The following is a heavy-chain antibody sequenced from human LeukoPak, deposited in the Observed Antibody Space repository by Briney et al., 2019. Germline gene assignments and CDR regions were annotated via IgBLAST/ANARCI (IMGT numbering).Heavy chain of an antibody. J-gene: IGHJ3*02. CDR1: GGSFSAYY. D-gene: IGHD4-17*01. V-gene: IGHV4-34*01. CDR2: INHGGST. Sequence: TSETLSLTCGVYGGSFSAYYWSWIRQSPGKGLGWIGEINHGGSTHYNPSLKSRVTISVDTSKNKFSLRLTSMTAADTAVYYCARVPLPDDYGDEASDAFDIWGQGTMVTVSS. CDR3: ARVPLPDDYGDEASDAFDI.